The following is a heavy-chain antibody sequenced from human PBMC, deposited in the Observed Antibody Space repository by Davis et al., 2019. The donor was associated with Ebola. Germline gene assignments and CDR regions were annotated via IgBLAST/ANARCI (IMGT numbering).Heavy chain of an antibody. CDR1: GFTFSSYA. D-gene: IGHD3-22*01. CDR3: ARDIGYDSSGYHNWFDP. V-gene: IGHV3-33*08. J-gene: IGHJ5*02. CDR2: IWYDGSNK. Sequence: GESLKISCAASGFTFSSYAMHWVRQAPGKGLEWVAVIWYDGSNKYYADSVKGRFTISRDNSKNTLYLQMNSLRAEDTAVYYCARDIGYDSSGYHNWFDPWGQGTLVTVSS.